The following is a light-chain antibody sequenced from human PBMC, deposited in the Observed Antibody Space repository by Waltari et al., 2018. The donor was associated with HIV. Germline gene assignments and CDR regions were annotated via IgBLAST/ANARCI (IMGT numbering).Light chain of an antibody. CDR2: EVT. Sequence: QSALIQPPSASGSPGQSVTLSCTGTNSDIGTYDYVSWYQQHPGKAPKLVLSEVTKRPSGVSYLFSGSKSCNTAFLSVSGLQAEDESDYYCSSFANRDGFYVLFGGGTRLTVL. J-gene: IGLJ2*01. CDR3: SSFANRDGFYVL. CDR1: NSDIGTYDY. V-gene: IGLV2-8*01.